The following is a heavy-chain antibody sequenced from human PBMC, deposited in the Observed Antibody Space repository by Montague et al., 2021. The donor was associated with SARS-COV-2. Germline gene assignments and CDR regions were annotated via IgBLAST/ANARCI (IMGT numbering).Heavy chain of an antibody. CDR1: GGSISDNNW. J-gene: IGHJ5*02. Sequence: SETLSLTCGVSGGSISDNNWWSWVRQSPETGLEWIGEIFLGGHTDYNPSLKSRVTISLDKSKNQFSLKLTSVTAADTAVYYCARDIWEPEVRSRGWFDPWGQGILVTVSS. CDR2: IFLGGHT. CDR3: ARDIWEPEVRSRGWFDP. D-gene: IGHD1-26*01. V-gene: IGHV4-4*02.